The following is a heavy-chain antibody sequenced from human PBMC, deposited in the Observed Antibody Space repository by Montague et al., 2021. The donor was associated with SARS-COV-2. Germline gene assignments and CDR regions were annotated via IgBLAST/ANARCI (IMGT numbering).Heavy chain of an antibody. CDR3: ATVGGKGFES. CDR1: GFTFSSYE. V-gene: IGHV3-48*03. D-gene: IGHD3-16*01. Sequence: SLRLSCAGSGFTFSSYEMNWVRQAPGKGLEWVSYIRSTGNSKDYADSVKGRFTVSRDNAKNSLYLQMNSLRAEDTALYYCATVGGKGFESWGQGTLVTVSS. CDR2: IRSTGNSK. J-gene: IGHJ4*02.